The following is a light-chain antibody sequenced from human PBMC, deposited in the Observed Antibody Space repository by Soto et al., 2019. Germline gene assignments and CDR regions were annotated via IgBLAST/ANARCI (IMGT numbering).Light chain of an antibody. V-gene: IGKV3-11*01. CDR2: DAS. CDR3: QQRRT. J-gene: IGKJ1*01. CDR1: QSVSSY. Sequence: EIVLTQSPATLSLSPGERATLSCRASQSVSSYLAWYQQKPGQAPRLLIYDASNRATGIPARFSGSGSGTDFTLTISSQEPEDFAVYYCQQRRTFGQGTKVEIK.